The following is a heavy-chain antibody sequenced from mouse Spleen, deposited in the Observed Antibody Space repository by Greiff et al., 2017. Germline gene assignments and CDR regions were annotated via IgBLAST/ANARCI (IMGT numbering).Heavy chain of an antibody. CDR2: IDPSDSYT. V-gene: IGHV1-69*01. D-gene: IGHD1-1*01. CDR3: ARKNYYEGFDY. J-gene: IGHJ2*01. CDR1: GYTFTSYW. Sequence: VQLQQPGAELVMPGASVKLSCKASGYTFTSYWMHWVKQRPGQGLEWIGEIDPSDSYTNYNQKFKGKATLTVDKSSSTAYMQLSSLTSEDSAVYYCARKNYYEGFDYWGQGTTLTVSS.